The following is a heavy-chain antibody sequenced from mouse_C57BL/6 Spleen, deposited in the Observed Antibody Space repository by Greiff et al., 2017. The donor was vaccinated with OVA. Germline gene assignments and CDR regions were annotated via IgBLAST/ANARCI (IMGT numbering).Heavy chain of an antibody. CDR1: GYTFTDYY. CDR2: INPYNGGT. D-gene: IGHD1-1*01. Sequence: EVQLQQSGPVLVKPGASVKMSCKASGYTFTDYYMNWVKQSHGKSLEWIGVINPYNGGTSYNQKFKGKATLTVDKSSSTAYMELNSLTSEDYAVYYCARSTGYGKDAMDYWGQGTSVTVSA. J-gene: IGHJ4*01. CDR3: ARSTGYGKDAMDY. V-gene: IGHV1-19*01.